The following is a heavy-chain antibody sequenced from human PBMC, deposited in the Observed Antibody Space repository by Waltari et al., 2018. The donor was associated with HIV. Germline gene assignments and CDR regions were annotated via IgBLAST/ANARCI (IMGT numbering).Heavy chain of an antibody. Sequence: QMQLVQSESTGQEPRCSVTIPCKAAAGAARDDGHTSGLRPRGKGLEWLGLIIPSVGTTHYAQKFQGRVTLTADESTGTAYLDLTSLRYEYTAVYYCARESGGLGYCSGGNCQHYFDYWGQGTPVTVSS. CDR1: AGAARDDG. CDR2: IIPSVGTT. J-gene: IGHJ4*02. D-gene: IGHD2-15*01. V-gene: IGHV1-69*01. CDR3: ARESGGLGYCSGGNCQHYFDY.